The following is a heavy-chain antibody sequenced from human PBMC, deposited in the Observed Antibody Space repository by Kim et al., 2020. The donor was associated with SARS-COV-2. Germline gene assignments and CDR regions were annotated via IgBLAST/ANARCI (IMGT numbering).Heavy chain of an antibody. Sequence: SVKVSCKASGGTFSSYAISWVRQAPGQGLEWMGGIIPIFGTANYAQKFQGRVTITADESTSTAYMELSSLRSEDTAVYYCARGPNYYYDSSGLPVDYWGQGTLVTVSS. J-gene: IGHJ4*02. CDR2: IIPIFGTA. CDR3: ARGPNYYYDSSGLPVDY. V-gene: IGHV1-69*13. D-gene: IGHD3-22*01. CDR1: GGTFSSYA.